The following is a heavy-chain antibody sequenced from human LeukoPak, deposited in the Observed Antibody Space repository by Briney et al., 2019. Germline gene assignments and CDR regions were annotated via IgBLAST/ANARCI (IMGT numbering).Heavy chain of an antibody. CDR1: GGSISGYY. CDR2: IYYSEST. CDR3: AAVGELLL. Sequence: SETLSLTCTVSGGSISGYYWSWIRQPPGKGPEWIGYIYYSESTKYNPSLKSRVTISVDTSKNQFSLKLSSVTAADTAVYYCAAVGELLLWSQGTLATVSS. V-gene: IGHV4-59*01. D-gene: IGHD3-10*01. J-gene: IGHJ4*02.